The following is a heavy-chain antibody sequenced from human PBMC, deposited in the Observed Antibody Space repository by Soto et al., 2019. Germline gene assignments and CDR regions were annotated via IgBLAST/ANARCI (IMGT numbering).Heavy chain of an antibody. J-gene: IGHJ5*02. D-gene: IGHD6-13*01. V-gene: IGHV1-69*02. CDR2: IIPILGIA. Sequence: QVQLVQSGAEVKKPGSSVKVSCKASGGTFSSYTISWVRQAPGQGLEWMGRIIPILGIANYAQKFQGRVTITADKSTSTAYMELSSLRSEDTAVYYCARLVAYSSSWYNWFDPWGQGTLVTVSS. CDR1: GGTFSSYT. CDR3: ARLVAYSSSWYNWFDP.